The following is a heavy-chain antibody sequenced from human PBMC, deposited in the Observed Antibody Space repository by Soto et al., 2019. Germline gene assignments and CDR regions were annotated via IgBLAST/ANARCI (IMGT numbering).Heavy chain of an antibody. V-gene: IGHV4-39*01. J-gene: IGHJ4*02. CDR2: MFYGVST. CDR1: GSSINSSGYY. CDR3: ARLPSRHLVDY. Sequence: SETLSLTCTVSGSSINSSGYYWGWIRQPPGKGLEWIGSMFYGVSTYYNPSLKSRVTVPVDTSKNQFSLNLRSVTAADTAVYYCARLPSRHLVDYWGQGTLVTVSS. D-gene: IGHD3-3*02.